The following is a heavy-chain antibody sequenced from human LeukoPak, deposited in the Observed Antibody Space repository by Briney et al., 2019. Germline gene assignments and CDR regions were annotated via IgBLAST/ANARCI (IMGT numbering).Heavy chain of an antibody. CDR1: GFTFSSYA. J-gene: IGHJ4*02. Sequence: GRSLRLSCAASGFTFSSYAMHWVRQAPGKGLEWVAVISYDGSNKYYADSVKGRFTISRDNSKNTLYPQMNSLRAEDTAVYYCARRWDYPDYWGQGTLVTVSS. CDR3: ARRWDYPDY. V-gene: IGHV3-30-3*01. CDR2: ISYDGSNK. D-gene: IGHD1-26*01.